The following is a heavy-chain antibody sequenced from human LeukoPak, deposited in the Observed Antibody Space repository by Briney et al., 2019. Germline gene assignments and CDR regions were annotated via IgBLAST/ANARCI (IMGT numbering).Heavy chain of an antibody. V-gene: IGHV1-2*04. CDR3: ARDLRPITMVRGVPYNWFDP. D-gene: IGHD3-10*01. Sequence: GASVKVSCKASGYTFTGYYMHWVRQAPGQGLEWMGWINPNSGGTNYAQKFQGWVTMTRDTSISTAYMELSRLRSDDTAVYYCARDLRPITMVRGVPYNWFDPWGQGTLVTVSS. CDR1: GYTFTGYY. CDR2: INPNSGGT. J-gene: IGHJ5*02.